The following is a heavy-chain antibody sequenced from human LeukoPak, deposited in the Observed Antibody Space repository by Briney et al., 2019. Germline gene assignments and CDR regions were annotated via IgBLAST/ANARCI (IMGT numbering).Heavy chain of an antibody. D-gene: IGHD3-22*01. CDR3: AREPVYYYDSSVYYYQIDY. CDR2: INPNSGGT. V-gene: IGHV1-2*02. J-gene: IGHJ4*02. Sequence: ASVKVSCKASGYTFTGYYMHWVRQAPGQGLEWMGWINPNSGGTNYAQTFQGRVTMTRDTSISTAYMELSRLRSDDTAVYYCAREPVYYYDSSVYYYQIDYWGQGTLVTVSS. CDR1: GYTFTGYY.